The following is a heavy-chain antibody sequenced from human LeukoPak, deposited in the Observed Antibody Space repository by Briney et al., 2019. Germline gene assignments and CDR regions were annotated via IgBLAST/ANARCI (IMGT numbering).Heavy chain of an antibody. CDR1: GYTFTSYD. V-gene: IGHV1-8*01. CDR3: AREHDFWSGYSPNNYYYYMDV. Sequence: ASVKVSCKASGYTFTSYDINWVRQATGQGLEWMGWMNPNSGNTGYAQKFQGRVTMTRNTSISTAYMELSSLRSEDTAVYYCAREHDFWSGYSPNNYYYYMDVWGKGTTATVSS. D-gene: IGHD3-3*01. CDR2: MNPNSGNT. J-gene: IGHJ6*03.